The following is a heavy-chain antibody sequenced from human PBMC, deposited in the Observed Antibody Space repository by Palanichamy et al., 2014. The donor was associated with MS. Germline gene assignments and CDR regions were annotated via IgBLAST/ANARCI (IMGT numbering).Heavy chain of an antibody. CDR2: FYYTGST. CDR3: ARRRGTYPKYYFDY. J-gene: IGHJ4*02. V-gene: IGHV4-61*01. CDR1: GGSVSDDSYY. Sequence: QVQLQESGPGLVKPSETLSLTCTVSGGSVSDDSYYWNWIRQSPGKGLEWIGYFYYTGSTRYNLSLKSRGTISGDTSKNQFSLKLRSVTAADTAVYYCARRRGTYPKYYFDYWGQGTLVTVSS.